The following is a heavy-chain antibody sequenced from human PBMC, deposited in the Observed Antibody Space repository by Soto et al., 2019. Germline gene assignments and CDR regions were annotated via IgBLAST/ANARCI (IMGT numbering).Heavy chain of an antibody. CDR3: AKDPTSYDSSAQFDS. D-gene: IGHD3-22*01. CDR2: ISGSNTDA. CDR1: GFTFSDSY. Sequence: GGSLRLSCAASGFTFSDSYMLWVRQAPGKGLEYLSYISGSNTDAHYADSVKGRFTISRDNAKNSLYLQMGSLRVDDTAVYYCAKDPTSYDSSAQFDSWGQGTLVTVSS. J-gene: IGHJ4*02. V-gene: IGHV3-11*05.